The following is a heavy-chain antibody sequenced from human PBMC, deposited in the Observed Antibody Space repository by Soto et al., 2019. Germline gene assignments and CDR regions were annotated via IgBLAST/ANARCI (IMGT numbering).Heavy chain of an antibody. CDR2: ISSSGSTI. J-gene: IGHJ6*02. V-gene: IGHV3-11*01. CDR1: GFTFSDYY. Sequence: GGSLRLSCAASGFTFSDYYMSWIRQAPGRGLEWVSYISSSGSTIYYADSVKGRFTISRDNAKSSLYLQMNSLRAEDTAVYYCAKGGLERLYYYGMDVWGQGTTVTVSS. D-gene: IGHD6-19*01. CDR3: AKGGLERLYYYGMDV.